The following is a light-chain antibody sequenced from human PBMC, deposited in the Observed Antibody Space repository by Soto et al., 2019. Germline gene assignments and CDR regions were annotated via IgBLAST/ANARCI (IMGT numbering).Light chain of an antibody. Sequence: ENVLTQSPGTPSLSPGERATLSCRAVQSVSSNYLAWYQQKPGQAPRLLIHGASSRATGIPDRFSGSGSGTDFTLTISRLEPEDFAVYYCQQYGSSPGTFGQGTRLEIK. CDR3: QQYGSSPGT. CDR2: GAS. CDR1: QSVSSNY. V-gene: IGKV3-20*01. J-gene: IGKJ5*01.